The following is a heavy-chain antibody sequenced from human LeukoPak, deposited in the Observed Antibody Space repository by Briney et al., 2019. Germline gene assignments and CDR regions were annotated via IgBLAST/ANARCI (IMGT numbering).Heavy chain of an antibody. V-gene: IGHV4-38-2*02. Sequence: SETLSLTCTVSGYSISSGYYWGWIRQPPGKGLEWIGSIYHSGSTYYNPSLKSRVTISVDTSKNQFSLKLSSVTAADTAVYYCAREGSSWPHHPYWGQGTLVTVSS. D-gene: IGHD6-13*01. J-gene: IGHJ4*02. CDR3: AREGSSWPHHPY. CDR2: IYHSGST. CDR1: GYSISSGYY.